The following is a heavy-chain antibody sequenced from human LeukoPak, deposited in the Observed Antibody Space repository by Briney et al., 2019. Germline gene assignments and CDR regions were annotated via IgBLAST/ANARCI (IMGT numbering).Heavy chain of an antibody. CDR3: ARGASGWYWLDY. D-gene: IGHD6-19*01. J-gene: IGHJ4*02. Sequence: SETLSLTCTVSGGSLSSYNWNWIRQSPGKGLAGIGNIYYTGSTNYNPSFKGRVTISVDTSKNQFSLRLTSVTAADTAVFYCARGASGWYWLDYWGRGTLVTVSS. CDR1: GGSLSSYN. V-gene: IGHV4-59*01. CDR2: IYYTGST.